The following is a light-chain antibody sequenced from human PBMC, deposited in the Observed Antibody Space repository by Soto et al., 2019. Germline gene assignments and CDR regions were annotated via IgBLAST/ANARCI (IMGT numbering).Light chain of an antibody. Sequence: LVLTLSTATLSVSPGERVALSCRASQSVSSNLAWYQQKPGQAPRLLIFGASTRPTGIPARFSGSGSGTEFTLTISSLQSEDFAVYYCQQYNKRPPITFGQGTRLEIK. CDR3: QQYNKRPPIT. V-gene: IGKV3-15*01. CDR2: GAS. J-gene: IGKJ5*01. CDR1: QSVSSN.